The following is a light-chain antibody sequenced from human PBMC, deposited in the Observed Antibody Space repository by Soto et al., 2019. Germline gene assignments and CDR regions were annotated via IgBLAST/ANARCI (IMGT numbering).Light chain of an antibody. CDR3: QQCNRYPIT. Sequence: DIQMTRSPSSVSASVGDRVTITCRASQGISSWLAWYQQKPGKAPKLLIYDASSLESGVPPRFSGSGSGTEFTLTISSLQPDDSATYYCQQCNRYPITFGQGTRLEIK. J-gene: IGKJ5*01. V-gene: IGKV1-5*01. CDR1: QGISSW. CDR2: DAS.